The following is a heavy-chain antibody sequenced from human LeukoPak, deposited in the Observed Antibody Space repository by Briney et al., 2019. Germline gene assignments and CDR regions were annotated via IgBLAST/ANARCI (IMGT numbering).Heavy chain of an antibody. CDR1: GFTFSSYG. V-gene: IGHV3-33*01. J-gene: IGHJ4*02. D-gene: IGHD3-16*01. CDR2: IWYDGSNK. Sequence: GGSLRLSCAAFGFTFSSYGMHWVRQAPGKGLEWVAVIWYDGSNKYYADSVKGRFTISRDNSKNTLYLQMNSLRAEDTAVYYCARDGGPSGHEGSYYFDCWGQGTLVTVSS. CDR3: ARDGGPSGHEGSYYFDC.